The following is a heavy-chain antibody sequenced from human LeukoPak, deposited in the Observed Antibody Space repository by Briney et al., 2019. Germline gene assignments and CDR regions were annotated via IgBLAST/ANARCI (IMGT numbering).Heavy chain of an antibody. CDR1: GFTFSSYA. V-gene: IGHV3-23*01. CDR2: ISGSGGST. CDR3: AKYDSSGYYYDYFDY. D-gene: IGHD3-22*01. Sequence: PGGSLRLSYAASGFTFSSYAMSWVRQAPGKGLEWVSAISGSGGSTYYADSVKGRFTISRDNSKNTLYLQMNSLRAEDTAVYYCAKYDSSGYYYDYFDYWGQGTLVTVSS. J-gene: IGHJ4*02.